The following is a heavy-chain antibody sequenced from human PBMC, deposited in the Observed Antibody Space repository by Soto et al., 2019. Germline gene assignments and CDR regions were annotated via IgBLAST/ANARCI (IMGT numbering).Heavy chain of an antibody. V-gene: IGHV1-69*13. J-gene: IGHJ5*02. Sequence: SVKVSCKASGGTFSSYAISWVRQAPGQGLEWMGGIIPIFGTANYAQKFQGRVTITADESTSTAYMELSSLRSEDTAVYYCAANSGGGGQTEWFDLWGKGTLVTVAS. D-gene: IGHD3-10*01. CDR1: GGTFSSYA. CDR3: AANSGGGGQTEWFDL. CDR2: IIPIFGTA.